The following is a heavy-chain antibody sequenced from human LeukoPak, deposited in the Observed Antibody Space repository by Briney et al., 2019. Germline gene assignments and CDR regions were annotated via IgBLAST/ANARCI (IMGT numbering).Heavy chain of an antibody. CDR3: AGGRDVYRY. V-gene: IGHV3-7*01. Sequence: GGSLRLLCAASGFTFRSYRMTWVRHAPGKAGESVANIKQDGSQKYYVDSVKGRFTISRDNAKNSLYPQMNNRRAEDTAVYYCAGGRDVYRYWGKGTLVTVSS. D-gene: IGHD5-24*01. CDR2: IKQDGSQK. CDR1: GFTFRSYR. J-gene: IGHJ4*02.